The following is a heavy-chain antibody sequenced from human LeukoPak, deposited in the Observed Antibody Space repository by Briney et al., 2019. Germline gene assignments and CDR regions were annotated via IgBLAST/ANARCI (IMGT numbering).Heavy chain of an antibody. J-gene: IGHJ4*02. CDR1: GFTFSTYW. CDR2: IKPDGSEK. V-gene: IGHV3-7*01. Sequence: GGSLRLSCAVSGFTFSTYWMNWVRQAPGKGPEWVATIKPDGSEKFYVDSVKGRFTVSRDNAKNSLYLQVNSLRAEDTALYYCARDEGMATVDYWGQGTLVTVSS. CDR3: ARDEGMATVDY. D-gene: IGHD5-24*01.